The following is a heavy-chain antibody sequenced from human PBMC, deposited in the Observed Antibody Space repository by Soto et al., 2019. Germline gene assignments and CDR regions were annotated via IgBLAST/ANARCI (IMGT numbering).Heavy chain of an antibody. Sequence: SLKISCKGSGYSFTNYWIGWVRQMPGKGLEWMGVIYPGDSDTRYSPSFQGHVTISADKSISTAYLQWSTLKASDTAKYYCARLGFEYDTSNPYYNVLHYYGVDVWGQGTTVTVSS. D-gene: IGHD3-9*01. J-gene: IGHJ6*02. CDR1: GYSFTNYW. CDR2: IYPGDSDT. V-gene: IGHV5-51*01. CDR3: ARLGFEYDTSNPYYNVLHYYGVDV.